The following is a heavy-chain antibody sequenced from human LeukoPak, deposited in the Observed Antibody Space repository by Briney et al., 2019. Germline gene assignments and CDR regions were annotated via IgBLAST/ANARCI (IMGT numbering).Heavy chain of an antibody. Sequence: GRSLGLSCAASGFTFSSYGMHWVRQAPGKGLEWVAVIWYDGSNKYYADSVKGRFTISRDNSKNTLYLQMNSLRAEDTAVYYCARDAGGLDYWGQGTLVTVSS. CDR2: IWYDGSNK. V-gene: IGHV3-33*01. J-gene: IGHJ4*02. CDR1: GFTFSSYG. CDR3: ARDAGGLDY.